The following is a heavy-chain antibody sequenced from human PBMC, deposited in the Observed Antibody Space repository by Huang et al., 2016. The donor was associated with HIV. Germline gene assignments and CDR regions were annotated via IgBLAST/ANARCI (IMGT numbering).Heavy chain of an antibody. Sequence: QVQLVQSGAEVKKPGASVKVSCKASGYTFSSFGISWVRQAPGQGLEGVGWISVYNGKTKFAQKFQGRLTMTTDTSTSTAYMELRSLRSDDTAVYYCARGGGIQLWLLGYYYMDVWGNGTTVTVSS. D-gene: IGHD5-18*01. CDR3: ARGGGIQLWLLGYYYMDV. CDR1: GYTFSSFG. V-gene: IGHV1-18*01. J-gene: IGHJ6*03. CDR2: ISVYNGKT.